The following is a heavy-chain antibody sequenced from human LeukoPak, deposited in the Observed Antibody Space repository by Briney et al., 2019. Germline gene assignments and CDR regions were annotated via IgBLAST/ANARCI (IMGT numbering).Heavy chain of an antibody. J-gene: IGHJ4*02. Sequence: SGTLSLTCTVSGGSVNSGGYYWSGIRQHPGKGLGWIGYISYSGSTYYNPSLKRRLTISLDTSKNQFSLRLSSVTAADTAVYYCARARITMIVVVRRYFDHWGQGTLVTGSS. CDR1: GGSVNSGGYY. CDR2: ISYSGST. D-gene: IGHD3-22*01. V-gene: IGHV4-31*03. CDR3: ARARITMIVVVRRYFDH.